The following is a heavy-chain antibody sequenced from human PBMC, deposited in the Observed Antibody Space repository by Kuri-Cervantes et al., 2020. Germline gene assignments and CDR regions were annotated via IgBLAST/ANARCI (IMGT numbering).Heavy chain of an antibody. CDR1: GFTFSSFW. V-gene: IGHV3-74*01. Sequence: SCPASGFTFSSFWMHWVRQVPGKGLVWVSCIKTDGSSTYYADSVKGRFTISRDNTKNTLYLQMNSLRPEDAALYYCTRENISLDYWGQGTLVTVSS. J-gene: IGHJ4*02. CDR3: TRENISLDY. CDR2: IKTDGSST. D-gene: IGHD3-3*02.